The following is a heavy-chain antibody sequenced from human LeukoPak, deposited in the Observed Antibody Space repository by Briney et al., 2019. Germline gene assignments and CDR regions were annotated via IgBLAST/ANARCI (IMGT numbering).Heavy chain of an antibody. CDR3: AKDRSDNSSWYCMDV. CDR2: IRQDGSLK. V-gene: IGHV3-7*01. J-gene: IGHJ6*02. D-gene: IGHD6-13*01. Sequence: GGSLRLSCAASGFSFSNSWMSWVRQAPGKGLEWVANIRQDGSLKYYVGSVKGRFTISRDNAENSLYLQMNSLRAEDTAVYYCAKDRSDNSSWYCMDVWGQGTTVTVSS. CDR1: GFSFSNSW.